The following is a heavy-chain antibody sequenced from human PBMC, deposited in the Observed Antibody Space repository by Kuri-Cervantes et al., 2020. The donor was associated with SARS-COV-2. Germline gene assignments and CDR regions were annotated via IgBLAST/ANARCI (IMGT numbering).Heavy chain of an antibody. V-gene: IGHV4-59*01. CDR3: ARDNVLFSGSGFDY. J-gene: IGHJ4*02. Sequence: ESLKISCAVYGGSFSGYYWSWIRQPPGKGLEWIGYFYSSGVTNYNPSLKSRVTISVDTSKNQLSLILSSVTAEDTAVYYCARDNVLFSGSGFDYWGQGTLVTVSS. CDR1: GGSFSGYY. CDR2: FYSSGVT. D-gene: IGHD1-26*01.